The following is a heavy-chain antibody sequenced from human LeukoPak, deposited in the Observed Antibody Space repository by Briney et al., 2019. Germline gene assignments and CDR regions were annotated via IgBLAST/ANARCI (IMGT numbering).Heavy chain of an antibody. D-gene: IGHD1-14*01. CDR2: ISYDGSNK. CDR1: GFTFSSYG. Sequence: GGSLRLSCAASGFTFSSYGMHWVRQAPGKGLEWVAVISYDGSNKYYADSVKGRFTISRDNSKNTLYLQMNSLRAEDTAVYYCAKVGPEYYYYMDVWGKGTTVIVSS. CDR3: AKVGPEYYYYMDV. V-gene: IGHV3-30*18. J-gene: IGHJ6*03.